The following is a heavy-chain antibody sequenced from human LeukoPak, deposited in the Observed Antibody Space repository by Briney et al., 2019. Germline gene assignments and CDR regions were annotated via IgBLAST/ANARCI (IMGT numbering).Heavy chain of an antibody. J-gene: IGHJ3*02. CDR1: GGSISSGGYY. CDR2: IYYSGST. Sequence: SETLSLTCTVSGGSISSGGYYWSWIRQHPGKGLEWIGYIYYSGSTYYNPSLKSRVTISVDTSKNQFSLKLSSVTAADTAVYYCARCRNWGSCDVFAIWGQGTMVIVSS. D-gene: IGHD7-27*01. CDR3: ARCRNWGSCDVFAI. V-gene: IGHV4-31*03.